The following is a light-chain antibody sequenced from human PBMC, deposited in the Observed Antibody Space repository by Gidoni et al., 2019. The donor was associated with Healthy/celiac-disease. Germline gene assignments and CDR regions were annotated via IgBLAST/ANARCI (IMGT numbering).Light chain of an antibody. Sequence: QSALTQPASVSGSPGQSIPISCTGTSSDVGSYNLVSWYQQHPGKAPKLMIYEVSKRPSGVSNRFSCSKSGNTASLTISGLQAEDEADYYCCSYAGSYVFGTGTKVTVL. CDR3: CSYAGSYV. V-gene: IGLV2-23*02. CDR1: SSDVGSYNL. CDR2: EVS. J-gene: IGLJ1*01.